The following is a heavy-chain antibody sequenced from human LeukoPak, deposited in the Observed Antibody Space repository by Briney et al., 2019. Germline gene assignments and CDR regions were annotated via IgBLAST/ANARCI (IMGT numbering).Heavy chain of an antibody. J-gene: IGHJ5*02. CDR3: AKLGYSSGSNWFDP. CDR2: ISYDGSNK. V-gene: IGHV3-30*18. CDR1: GFTFSSYG. Sequence: PGGSLRLSCAASGFTFSSYGMHWVRQAPGKGLEWVAVISYDGSNKYYADSVKGRFTISRDNSKNTLYLQMNSLRAEDTAVYYCAKLGYSSGSNWFDPWGQGTLVTFSS. D-gene: IGHD6-19*01.